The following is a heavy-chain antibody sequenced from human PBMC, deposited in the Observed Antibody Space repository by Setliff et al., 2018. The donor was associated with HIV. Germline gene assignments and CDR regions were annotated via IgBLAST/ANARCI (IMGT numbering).Heavy chain of an antibody. V-gene: IGHV1-18*01. CDR1: GSTFSNYG. Sequence: ASVKVSCNASGSTFSNYGISWVRHAPGQGLEWMGWISPYNGNTNYVQKLQGRVTITTDTSTSTAYMELRSLKSDDTALYDCARKPTESPSDYWGQGTLVTVSS. CDR3: ARKPTESPSDY. J-gene: IGHJ4*02. CDR2: ISPYNGNT. D-gene: IGHD2-2*01.